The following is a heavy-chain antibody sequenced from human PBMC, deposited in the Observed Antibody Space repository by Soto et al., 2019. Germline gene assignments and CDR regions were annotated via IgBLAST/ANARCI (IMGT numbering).Heavy chain of an antibody. J-gene: IGHJ6*02. V-gene: IGHV2-5*02. CDR3: VQSRCGGDCLQSYSSHSYYGLDV. Sequence: QITLKESGPTLVKPTQPLTLTCTFPGFSFSSIGEGVGWIRQPPGKALEWLALIYWDDDKRYSPSLKSRLTITXDXSXNXXVLTMTNMDPVDTATYYCVQSRCGGDCLQSYSSHSYYGLDVWGQGTTVTVSS. D-gene: IGHD2-21*02. CDR1: GFSFSSIGEG. CDR2: IYWDDDK.